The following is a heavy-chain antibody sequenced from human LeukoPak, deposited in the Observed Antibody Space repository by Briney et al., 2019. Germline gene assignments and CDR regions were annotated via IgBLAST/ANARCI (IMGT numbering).Heavy chain of an antibody. CDR3: VVDTAMVRYGVFDY. J-gene: IGHJ4*02. D-gene: IGHD5-18*01. CDR2: ISSSGSTI. CDR1: GFTFSDYY. V-gene: IGHV3-11*01. Sequence: GGSLRLSCAASGFTFSDYYMSWIRQAPGKGLEWVSYISSSGSTIYYADSVKGRFTISRDNAKNSLYLQMNSLRAEDTAVYYCVVDTAMVRYGVFDYWGQGTLVTVSS.